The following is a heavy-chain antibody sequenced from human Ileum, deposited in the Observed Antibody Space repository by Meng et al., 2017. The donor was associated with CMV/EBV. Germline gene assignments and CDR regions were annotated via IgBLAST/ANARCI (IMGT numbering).Heavy chain of an antibody. CDR1: GFTFSDAA. D-gene: IGHD3-16*01. CDR2: VSHDGKKV. CDR3: ARGYANFFDF. J-gene: IGHJ4*02. V-gene: IGHV3-30*04. Sequence: QVQLVGSGGGAVQPGRCLRLSCAATGFTFSDAAMDWVRQAPGKGLEWVATVSHDGKKVFYRDTVEGRFTVSRDNSKNTLYLQMNSLGLEDTAVYYCARGYANFFDFWGPGALVTVSS.